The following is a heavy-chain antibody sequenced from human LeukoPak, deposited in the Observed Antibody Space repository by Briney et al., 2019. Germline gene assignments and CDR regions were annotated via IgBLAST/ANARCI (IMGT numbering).Heavy chain of an antibody. Sequence: GGSLSLSCEGSGLSFSSYAMSWVRQAPGKGLEWVSGISGNGGKTYYADSVKGRLTISRDNSKNTLYLQMNSLRVDDTAAYYCAKLYYDYDWGSYRYYFFDSWGQGTLVTVSS. CDR1: GLSFSSYA. CDR3: AKLYYDYDWGSYRYYFFDS. CDR2: ISGNGGKT. V-gene: IGHV3-23*01. D-gene: IGHD3-16*02. J-gene: IGHJ4*02.